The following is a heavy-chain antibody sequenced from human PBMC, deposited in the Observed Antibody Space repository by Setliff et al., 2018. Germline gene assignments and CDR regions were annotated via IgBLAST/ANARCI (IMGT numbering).Heavy chain of an antibody. V-gene: IGHV4-34*01. CDR2: INHSGST. CDR1: CGTFSDYY. D-gene: IGHD6-6*01. J-gene: IGHJ4*02. CDR3: ARGRNVAARLLDS. Sequence: LSLTCAASCGTFSDYYWTWIRQPPGKGLEWIGEINHSGSTNYNPSLKSRVSISVDTSKNQFSLKLSSVTAADTAVYYCARGRNVAARLLDSWGQGARVTVSS.